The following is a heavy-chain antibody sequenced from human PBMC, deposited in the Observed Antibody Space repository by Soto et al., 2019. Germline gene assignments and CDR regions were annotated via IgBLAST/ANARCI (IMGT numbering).Heavy chain of an antibody. J-gene: IGHJ4*02. Sequence: EVQLVESGGGLVQPGGSLRLSCGVSGLTFSNTWMTWVRQAPGKGLEWVSNINKDGSEKYYVDYVKGRFTISRDNAKSSLYLQMNSLTAEDMAVYYCATDWRPVTLGYWGPGTLVTVPS. V-gene: IGHV3-7*05. CDR3: ATDWRPVTLGY. D-gene: IGHD4-17*01. CDR2: INKDGSEK. CDR1: GLTFSNTW.